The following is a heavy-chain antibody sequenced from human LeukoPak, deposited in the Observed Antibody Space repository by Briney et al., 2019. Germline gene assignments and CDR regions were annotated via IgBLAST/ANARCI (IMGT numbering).Heavy chain of an antibody. CDR3: ARKPPYCGGDCYNFDY. CDR1: GYTFTGYY. V-gene: IGHV1-2*02. J-gene: IGHJ4*02. CDR2: INPNSGGT. Sequence: GASVKVSCKASGYTFTGYYMHWVRQAPGQGLEWMGWINPNSGGTNYAQKFQGRVTITRDTSISTAYMALSRLRSDDTAVYYCARKPPYCGGDCYNFDYWGQGTLVTVSS. D-gene: IGHD2-21*02.